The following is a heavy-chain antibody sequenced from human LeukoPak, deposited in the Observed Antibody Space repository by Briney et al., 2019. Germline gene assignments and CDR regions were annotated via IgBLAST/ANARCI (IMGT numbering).Heavy chain of an antibody. CDR1: GGTFSSYA. J-gene: IGHJ6*02. CDR2: IIPTLGIA. V-gene: IGHV1-69*04. CDR3: ARDGGSTFFGMDV. D-gene: IGHD2-15*01. Sequence: SVKVSCKASGGTFSSYAISWVRQAPGQGLEWMGRIIPTLGIANYAQKFQGRVTITADKSTSTAYMELSSLRSEDTAVYYCARDGGSTFFGMDVWGQGTTVTVSS.